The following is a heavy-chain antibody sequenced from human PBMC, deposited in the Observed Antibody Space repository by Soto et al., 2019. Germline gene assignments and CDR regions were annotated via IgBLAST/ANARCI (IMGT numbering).Heavy chain of an antibody. D-gene: IGHD3-3*01. J-gene: IGHJ4*02. CDR2: IKQDGSEK. V-gene: IGHV3-7*03. CDR1: GFTFSSYW. CDR3: ARATRKPFWSGYYADY. Sequence: GGSLRLSCAASGFTFSSYWMSWVRQAPGKGLEWVANIKQDGSEKYYVDSVKGRFTISRDNAKNSLYLQMNSLRAEDTAVYYCARATRKPFWSGYYADYWGQGNLVTVSS.